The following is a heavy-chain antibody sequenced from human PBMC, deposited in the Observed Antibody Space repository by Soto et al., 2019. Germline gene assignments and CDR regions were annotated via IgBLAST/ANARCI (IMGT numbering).Heavy chain of an antibody. V-gene: IGHV3-21*01. CDR3: VRAGHVFDVHSYGVDL. J-gene: IGHJ6*02. CDR1: GFTFNDYS. CDR2: ISSSGTYI. Sequence: GGSLRLSCEASGFTFNDYSMDWVRQAPEKGLEWVSSISSSGTYIYYADSVKGRFAISRDNANNVMYLQMDTLRAEDTAVYYCVRAGHVFDVHSYGVDLWGQGTTVTVSS. D-gene: IGHD3-10*01.